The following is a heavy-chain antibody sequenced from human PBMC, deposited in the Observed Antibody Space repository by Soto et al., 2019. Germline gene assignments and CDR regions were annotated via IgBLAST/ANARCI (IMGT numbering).Heavy chain of an antibody. Sequence: CKASGYTFTSYGISWVRQAPGQGLEWMGWISAYNGNTNYAQKLQGRVTMTTDTSTSTAYMELRSLRSDDTAVYYCARDRWGYGDYDYWGQGTLVTVSS. CDR3: ARDRWGYGDYDY. CDR2: ISAYNGNT. D-gene: IGHD4-17*01. V-gene: IGHV1-18*01. CDR1: GYTFTSYG. J-gene: IGHJ4*02.